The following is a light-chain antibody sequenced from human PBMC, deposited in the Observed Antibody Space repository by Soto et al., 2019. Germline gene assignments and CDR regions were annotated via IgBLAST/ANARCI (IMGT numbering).Light chain of an antibody. Sequence: EIVLTQSPATLSLSPGEGATLSCRASQSVSTYLAWYQQKPGQAPRLLIYDASNRATGIPARFSGSGSGTDFTLTISSLEPVDFAVYYCQQGGSFGGGTKVEIK. J-gene: IGKJ4*01. CDR1: QSVSTY. V-gene: IGKV3-11*01. CDR2: DAS. CDR3: QQGGS.